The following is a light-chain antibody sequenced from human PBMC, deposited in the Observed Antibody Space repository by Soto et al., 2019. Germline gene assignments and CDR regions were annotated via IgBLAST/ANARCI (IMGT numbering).Light chain of an antibody. CDR1: QSLSSSF. CDR3: QQYGNSRT. J-gene: IGKJ1*01. CDR2: AAS. Sequence: EIVLTQSPCTLSLPPVERATLSCRASQSLSSSFFAWYQQQPGPAPRLIIYAASTRATGLPDRFSGSGSGTDFTLTITRLAPEDFAVYYCQQYGNSRTFGQGTKVDIK. V-gene: IGKV3-20*01.